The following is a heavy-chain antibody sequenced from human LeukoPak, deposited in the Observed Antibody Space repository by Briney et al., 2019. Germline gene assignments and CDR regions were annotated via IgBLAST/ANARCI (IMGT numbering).Heavy chain of an antibody. CDR2: ISGSSSYT. V-gene: IGHV3-21*01. J-gene: IGHJ3*02. Sequence: GGSLRLSCAASGFTFSRYSMNWVRQAPGKGLEWVSSISGSSSYTYYADSVKGRFTISRHNAKNSLYLQMNSLRAEDTAVYYCARVSAGVIGMKDVFDIWGQGTMVTVSS. CDR3: ARVSAGVIGMKDVFDI. D-gene: IGHD3-16*02. CDR1: GFTFSRYS.